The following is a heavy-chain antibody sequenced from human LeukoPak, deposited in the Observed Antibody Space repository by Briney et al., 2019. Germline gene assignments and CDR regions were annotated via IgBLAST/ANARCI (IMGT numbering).Heavy chain of an antibody. Sequence: PGGSLRLSCAASGFAFSTYWMSWVRQAPGKGLEWVANIKGDESEKYYVDSVKGRFTISRDNAKNSLYLQMDSLRTDDTAVYYCARGGATTGRFDYWGQGTLATGSS. D-gene: IGHD4-11*01. CDR3: ARGGATTGRFDY. J-gene: IGHJ4*02. CDR2: IKGDESEK. V-gene: IGHV3-7*01. CDR1: GFAFSTYW.